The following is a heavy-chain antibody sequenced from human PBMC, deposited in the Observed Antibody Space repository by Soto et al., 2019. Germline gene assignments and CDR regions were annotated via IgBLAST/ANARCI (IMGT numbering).Heavy chain of an antibody. D-gene: IGHD6-13*01. Sequence: PSETLSLTCTVSGGSISSSSYYWGWIRQPPGKGLEWIGSIYYSGGTYYNPSLKSRVTISVDTSKNQFSLKLSSVTAADTAVYYCARSLAAAYLVYYYYGMDVWGQGTTVTVSS. CDR1: GGSISSSSYY. CDR2: IYYSGGT. J-gene: IGHJ6*02. V-gene: IGHV4-39*01. CDR3: ARSLAAAYLVYYYYGMDV.